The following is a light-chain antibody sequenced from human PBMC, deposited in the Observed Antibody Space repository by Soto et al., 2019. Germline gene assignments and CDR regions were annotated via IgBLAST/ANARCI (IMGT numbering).Light chain of an antibody. CDR2: SAS. CDR3: QQNFRNPHT. V-gene: IGKV1-39*01. J-gene: IGKJ2*01. Sequence: DIQMTQSPASLSASVGDRVTITCRASQTISSYLNWYQQKAGAAPKLLIYSASTLQSGVPSRFSGSGFGTDYTLTISSLQPADFAVYYCQQNFRNPHTFGQGTKLDIK. CDR1: QTISSY.